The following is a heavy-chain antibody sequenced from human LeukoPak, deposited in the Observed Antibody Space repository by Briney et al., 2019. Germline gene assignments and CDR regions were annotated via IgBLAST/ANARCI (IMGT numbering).Heavy chain of an antibody. D-gene: IGHD1-1*01. V-gene: IGHV4-59*05. CDR1: GGSISSYY. CDR2: IYYSGST. CDR3: ATSREGTIDY. J-gene: IGHJ4*02. Sequence: PSETLSLTCTVSGGSISSYYWSWIRQPPGKGLEWIGSIYYSGSTYYNPSLKSRVTISGDTSKNQFSLKLGSVTAAGTAVYYCATSREGTIDYWGQGTLVTVSS.